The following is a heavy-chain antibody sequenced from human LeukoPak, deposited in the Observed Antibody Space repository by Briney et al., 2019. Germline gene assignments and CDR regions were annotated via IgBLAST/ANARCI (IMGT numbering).Heavy chain of an antibody. Sequence: SVKVSCKASGGTFSSYAISWVRQAPGQGLEWMGRIIPILGIANYAQKFQGRVTITADKSTSTAYMELSSLRSEDTAGYYCAREVAAAGTRPWFDPWGQGTLVTVSS. J-gene: IGHJ5*02. CDR1: GGTFSSYA. V-gene: IGHV1-69*04. D-gene: IGHD6-13*01. CDR2: IIPILGIA. CDR3: AREVAAAGTRPWFDP.